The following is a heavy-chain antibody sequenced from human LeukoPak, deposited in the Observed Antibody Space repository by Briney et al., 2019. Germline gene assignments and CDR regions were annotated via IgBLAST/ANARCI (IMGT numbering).Heavy chain of an antibody. D-gene: IGHD6-13*01. CDR1: GYTFTSYD. CDR2: MSPNSDYT. V-gene: IGHV1-8*01. Sequence: ASVKVSCKASGYTFTSYDINWVRQATGQGLEWMGWMSPNSDYTGYAQKSQGRVTMTRNTSISTAYMELSSLRSDDTAMYFCARGVAAGYDYWGQGTLVTVSS. J-gene: IGHJ4*02. CDR3: ARGVAAGYDY.